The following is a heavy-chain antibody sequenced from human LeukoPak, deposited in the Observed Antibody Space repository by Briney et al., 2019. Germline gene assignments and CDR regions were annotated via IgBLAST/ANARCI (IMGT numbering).Heavy chain of an antibody. CDR1: GGSISSHY. CDR3: ARVAKGFYYDSSGYYYVPVSYYYYMDV. D-gene: IGHD3-22*01. V-gene: IGHV4-59*11. Sequence: PSETLSLTCTVSGGSISSHYWSWIRQPPGKGLEWIGYLSYSGSTNYNPSLKSRVTISVDTSKNQFSLKLTSVTAADTAVYYCARVAKGFYYDSSGYYYVPVSYYYYMDVWGKGTTVTVSS. CDR2: LSYSGST. J-gene: IGHJ6*03.